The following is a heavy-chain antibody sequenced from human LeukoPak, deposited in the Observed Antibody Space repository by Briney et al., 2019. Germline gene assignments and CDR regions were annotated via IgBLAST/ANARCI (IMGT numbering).Heavy chain of an antibody. CDR3: ARDLVASTIFGVREVDP. V-gene: IGHV3-21*01. D-gene: IGHD3-3*01. CDR1: GFTFSSYS. Sequence: GGSLRLSCAASGFTFSSYSMNWIRQAPGKGLEWVSSISGSSSYIYYADSVKGRFTISRDNAKNSLYLQMNSLRAEDTAVYYCARDLVASTIFGVREVDPWGQGTLVTVSS. J-gene: IGHJ5*02. CDR2: ISGSSSYI.